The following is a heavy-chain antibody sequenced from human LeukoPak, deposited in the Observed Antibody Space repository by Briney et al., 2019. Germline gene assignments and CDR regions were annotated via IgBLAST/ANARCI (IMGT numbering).Heavy chain of an antibody. CDR1: GYTFTNFG. Sequence: GASVNVSCKASGYTFTNFGISWVRQAPGQGLEWMGRINPNNGNTNYAQKFQDRVTMTTDTPTSTAYMEVRGLRSDDTAAYFCARDWGSTKVITDYWGQGTLVTVSS. D-gene: IGHD3-16*01. J-gene: IGHJ4*02. CDR3: ARDWGSTKVITDY. CDR2: INPNNGNT. V-gene: IGHV1-18*01.